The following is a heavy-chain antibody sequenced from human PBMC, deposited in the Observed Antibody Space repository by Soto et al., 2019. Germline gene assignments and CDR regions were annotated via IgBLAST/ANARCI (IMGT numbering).Heavy chain of an antibody. V-gene: IGHV1-2*02. CDR3: ARDRGGIYKLYGVEV. CDR1: LYTFTFYY. J-gene: IGHJ6*01. CDR2: INPHSGGT. D-gene: IGHD2-15*01. Sequence: ASVXVSFKSSLYTFTFYYMHFFLQAPGQGLDWVGWINPHSGGTNSAQKFQGRVTMTRDKSISTAYMELTSLRSEDTAVYYCARDRGGIYKLYGVEVWGQGTTV.